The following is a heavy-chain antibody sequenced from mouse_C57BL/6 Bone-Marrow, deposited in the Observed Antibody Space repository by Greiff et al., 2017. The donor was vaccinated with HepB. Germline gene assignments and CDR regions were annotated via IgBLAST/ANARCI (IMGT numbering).Heavy chain of an antibody. CDR2: ISNGGGST. CDR1: GFTFSDYY. CDR3: ARWGFYYGSRGAY. D-gene: IGHD1-1*01. Sequence: EVKLVESGGGLVQPGGSLKLSCAASGFTFSDYYMYWVRQTPEKRLEWVAYISNGGGSTYYPDTVKGRFTISRDNAKNTLYLQMSRLKSEDTAMYYCARWGFYYGSRGAYWGQGTLVTVSA. J-gene: IGHJ3*01. V-gene: IGHV5-12*01.